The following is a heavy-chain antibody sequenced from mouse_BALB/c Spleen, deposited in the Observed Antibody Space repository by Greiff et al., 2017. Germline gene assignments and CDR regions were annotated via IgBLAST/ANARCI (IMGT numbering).Heavy chain of an antibody. CDR1: GYTFTSYW. D-gene: IGHD2-14*01. V-gene: IGHV1S81*02. CDR3: ARSNYRYDVGAWFAY. J-gene: IGHJ3*01. Sequence: QVQLQQSGAELVKPGASVKLSCKASGYTFTSYWMHWVKQRPGQGLEWIGEINPSNGRTNYNEKFKSKATLTVDKSSSTAYMQLSSLTSEDSAVYYCARSNYRYDVGAWFAYWGQGTLVTVSA. CDR2: INPSNGRT.